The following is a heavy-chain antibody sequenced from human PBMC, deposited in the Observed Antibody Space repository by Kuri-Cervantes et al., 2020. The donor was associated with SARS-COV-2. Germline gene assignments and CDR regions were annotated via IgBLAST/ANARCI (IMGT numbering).Heavy chain of an antibody. D-gene: IGHD2/OR15-2a*01. CDR3: AKGLSPEYRSWFDP. CDR1: GFTFSSYS. Sequence: GGSLRLSCAASGFTFSSYSMNWVRQAPGKGLEWVSSISSSSSYIYYADSVKGRFTISRDNAKSSLYLQMNSLRAEDTALYYCAKGLSPEYRSWFDPWGQGTLVTVSS. J-gene: IGHJ5*02. CDR2: ISSSSSYI. V-gene: IGHV3-21*04.